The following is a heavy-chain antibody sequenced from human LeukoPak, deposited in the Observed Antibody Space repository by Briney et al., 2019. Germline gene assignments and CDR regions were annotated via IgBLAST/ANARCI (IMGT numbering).Heavy chain of an antibody. Sequence: SETLSLTCTVSGGSISSYYWIWIRQPPGKGLEWIGYIYYSGSTNYNPSLKSRVTISVDTSKNQFSLKLSSVTAADTAVYYCARIWFGELLSHWGQGTLVTVSS. CDR3: ARIWFGELLSH. CDR2: IYYSGST. J-gene: IGHJ4*02. V-gene: IGHV4-59*01. D-gene: IGHD3-10*01. CDR1: GGSISSYY.